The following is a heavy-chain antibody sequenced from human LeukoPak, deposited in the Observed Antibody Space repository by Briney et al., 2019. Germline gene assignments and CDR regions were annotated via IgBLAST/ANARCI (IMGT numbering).Heavy chain of an antibody. CDR1: GGTFSSYA. CDR3: ARDKTGLLWFGELPGNWFDP. D-gene: IGHD3-10*01. V-gene: IGHV1-69*04. CDR2: IIPIFGIA. Sequence: ASVKVSCKASGGTFSSYAISWVRQAPGQGLEGMGKIIPIFGIANYAQKFQGRVTITADKSTSTAYMELSSLRSEDTAVYYCARDKTGLLWFGELPGNWFDPWGQGTLVTVSS. J-gene: IGHJ5*02.